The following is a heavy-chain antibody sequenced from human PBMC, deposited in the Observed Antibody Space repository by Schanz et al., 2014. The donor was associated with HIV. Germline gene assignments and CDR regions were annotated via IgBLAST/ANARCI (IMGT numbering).Heavy chain of an antibody. CDR2: MDLDGSTT. Sequence: EVQLVESGGDLVQPGGSLRLSCAASGFTFSNYWMHWVRQAPGKGLVWVSRMDLDGSTTNYADSVKGRFTISRDNAKNTLYLQMDSLRAEDTAVYYCARDTTAAADRGGSSDVFDIWGQGTVVTVSS. CDR3: ARDTTAAADRGGSSDVFDI. CDR1: GFTFSNYW. V-gene: IGHV3-74*01. D-gene: IGHD6-13*01. J-gene: IGHJ3*02.